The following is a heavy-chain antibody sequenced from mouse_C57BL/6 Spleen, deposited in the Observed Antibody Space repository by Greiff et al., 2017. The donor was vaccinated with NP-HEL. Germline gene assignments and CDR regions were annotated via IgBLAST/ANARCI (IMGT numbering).Heavy chain of an antibody. V-gene: IGHV1-52*01. J-gene: IGHJ2*01. CDR3: ARGYYGSSYLFDY. CDR2: IDPSDSET. D-gene: IGHD1-1*01. CDR1: GYTFTSYW. Sequence: VQLQQPGAELVRPGSSVKLSCKASGYTFTSYWMHWVKQRPIQGLEWIGNIDPSDSETHYNQKFKDKATLTVDKSSSTAYMQLSSLTSEDSAVYYCARGYYGSSYLFDYWGQGTTLTVSS.